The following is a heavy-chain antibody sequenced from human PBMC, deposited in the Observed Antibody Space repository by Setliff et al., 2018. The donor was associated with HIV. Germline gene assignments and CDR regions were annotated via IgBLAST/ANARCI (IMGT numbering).Heavy chain of an antibody. CDR3: ARSPGDYLFDY. J-gene: IGHJ4*02. D-gene: IGHD4-17*01. Sequence: VSCKASGYTFTSYAIHWVRQAPGQSLEWMGWINAGYGNTKYSQKFQGRVTITRDASASTAYTELSSLRSEDTAVYYCARSPGDYLFDYWGQGTLVTVSS. CDR2: INAGYGNT. CDR1: GYTFTSYA. V-gene: IGHV1-3*01.